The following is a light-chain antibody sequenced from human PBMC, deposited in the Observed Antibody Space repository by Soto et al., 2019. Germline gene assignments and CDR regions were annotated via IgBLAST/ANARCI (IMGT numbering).Light chain of an antibody. CDR1: QSVSSS. Sequence: EIVLIQSPATLSLSPGERATLSCRASQSVSSSLAWYQQNPSQAPRLLIFDASNRATGIPVRFSGSGSGTDFTLTISSLEPEDFTVYYCQQHSNWPLTFGGGTRVEIK. CDR2: DAS. V-gene: IGKV3-11*01. CDR3: QQHSNWPLT. J-gene: IGKJ4*01.